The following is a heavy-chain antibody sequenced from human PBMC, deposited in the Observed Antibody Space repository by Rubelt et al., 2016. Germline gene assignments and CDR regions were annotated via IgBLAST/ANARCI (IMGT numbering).Heavy chain of an antibody. D-gene: IGHD6-19*01. CDR3: ARSAHRSGGWYGRNADDS. CDR2: TDYSGST. CDR1: GGSISSSSYY. J-gene: IGHJ3*02. V-gene: IGHV4-39*01. Sequence: QLQLQESGPGLVKPSETLSLTCNVSGGSISSSSYYWGWIRQPPGKGLEWIGSTDYSGSTYYNPSLKSRVTKSVDTSKSLFSLELCPVTAACTAVDYWARSAHRSGGWYGRNADDSWGQVTMVSVSS.